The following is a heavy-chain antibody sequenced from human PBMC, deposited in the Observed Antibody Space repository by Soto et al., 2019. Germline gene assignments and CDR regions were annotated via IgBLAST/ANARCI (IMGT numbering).Heavy chain of an antibody. CDR2: ISGSGGST. CDR1: GFTFSSYA. Sequence: GSLRLSCAASGFTFSSYAMSWVRQAPGKGLEWVSAISGSGGSTYYADSVKGRFTISRDNSKNTLYLQMNSLRAEDTAVYYCAKDIGIEADYDFWSGYPIFDDWGQGTLVTVAS. CDR3: AKDIGIEADYDFWSGYPIFDD. D-gene: IGHD3-3*01. J-gene: IGHJ4*02. V-gene: IGHV3-23*01.